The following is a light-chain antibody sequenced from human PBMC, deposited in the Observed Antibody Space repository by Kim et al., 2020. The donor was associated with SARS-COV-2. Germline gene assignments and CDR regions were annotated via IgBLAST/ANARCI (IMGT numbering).Light chain of an antibody. J-gene: IGLJ2*01. V-gene: IGLV2-23*02. CDR2: EVT. Sequence: GQAITIYCTGNTSDIGNYDLVSWYQQYPGKAPTVIIFEVTKRPSGVSNRFSGSKSGNTASLTISGLQAEDEADYYCCSHASNRAVIFGGGTQLTVL. CDR3: CSHASNRAVI. CDR1: TSDIGNYDL.